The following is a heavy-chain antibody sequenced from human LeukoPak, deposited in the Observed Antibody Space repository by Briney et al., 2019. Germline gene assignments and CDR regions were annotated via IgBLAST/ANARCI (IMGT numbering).Heavy chain of an antibody. D-gene: IGHD3-16*01. J-gene: IGHJ2*01. CDR2: ISGRGGST. Sequence: GGSQSLSCAASGFTFNNYAMSWVRQAPGKGLEWVSGISGRGGSTYYADSVKGRFTISRDNSKNTLYLQMNSLRAEDTAVYYCARDTDEWGRPGGDWGHGTLVTVSS. CDR1: GFTFNNYA. CDR3: ARDTDEWGRPGGD. V-gene: IGHV3-23*01.